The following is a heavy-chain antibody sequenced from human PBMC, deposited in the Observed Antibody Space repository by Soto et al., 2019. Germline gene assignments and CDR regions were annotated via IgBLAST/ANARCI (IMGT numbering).Heavy chain of an antibody. CDR1: GGSISSGDCY. D-gene: IGHD2-2*02. CDR3: ARTIVVVPAAILDWFDP. J-gene: IGHJ5*02. Sequence: SETLSLTCTVSGGSISSGDCYWSWIRQPPGKGLEWIGYIYYSGSTYYNPSLKSRVTISVDTSKNQFSLKLSSVTAADTAVYYCARTIVVVPAAILDWFDPWGQGTLVTVSS. V-gene: IGHV4-30-4*01. CDR2: IYYSGST.